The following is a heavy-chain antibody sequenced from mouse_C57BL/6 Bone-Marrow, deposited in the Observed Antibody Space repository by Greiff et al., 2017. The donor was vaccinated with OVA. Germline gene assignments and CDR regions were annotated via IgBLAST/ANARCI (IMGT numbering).Heavy chain of an antibody. CDR2: IDPSDSYT. CDR3: ARKGYYYLWYFDV. J-gene: IGHJ1*03. CDR1: GYTFTSYW. V-gene: IGHV1-69*01. Sequence: QVQLQQPGAELVMPGASVKLSCKASGYTFTSYWMHWVKQRPGQGLEWIGEIDPSDSYTNYNQKFKGKSTLTVDKSSSTAYMQLSSLTSEDSAVYYSARKGYYYLWYFDVWGTGTTVTVSS. D-gene: IGHD1-1*01.